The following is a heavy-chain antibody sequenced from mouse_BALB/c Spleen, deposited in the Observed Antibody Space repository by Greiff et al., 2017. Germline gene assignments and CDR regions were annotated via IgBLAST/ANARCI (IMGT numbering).Heavy chain of an antibody. V-gene: IGHV3-2*02. CDR2: ISYSGST. J-gene: IGHJ3*01. Sequence: EVHLVESGPGLVKPSQSLSLTCTVTGYSITSDYAWNWIRQFPGNKLEWMGYISYSGSTSYNPSLKSRISITRDTSKNQFFLQLNSVTTEDTATYYCARSRGYDGGFAYWGQGTLVTVSA. CDR3: ARSRGYDGGFAY. CDR1: GYSITSDYA. D-gene: IGHD2-14*01.